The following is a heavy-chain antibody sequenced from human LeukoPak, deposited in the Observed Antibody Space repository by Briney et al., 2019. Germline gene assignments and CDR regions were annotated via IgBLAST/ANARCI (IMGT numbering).Heavy chain of an antibody. CDR2: TYYRSKWYN. CDR3: ARGRAVAGTGFDY. CDR1: GDSVSSNSAA. D-gene: IGHD6-19*01. V-gene: IGHV6-1*01. J-gene: IGHJ4*02. Sequence: NRSQTLSLTCAISGDSVSSNSAACNWIRQSPSRGLEWLGRTYYRSKWYNDYAVSVKSRITINPDTSKNQFSLQLNSVTPEDTAVYYCARGRAVAGTGFDYWGQGTLVTVSS.